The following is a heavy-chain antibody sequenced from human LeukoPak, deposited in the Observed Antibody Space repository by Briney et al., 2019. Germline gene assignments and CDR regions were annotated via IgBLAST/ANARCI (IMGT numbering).Heavy chain of an antibody. Sequence: ASVKVSSKASGYTFTSYGISWVRQAPGQGLERMGWISAYNGNTNYAQKLQGRVTMTTDTSTSTAYMELRSLRSDDTAVYYCASGDGVRFLEWLSYGMDVWGQGTTVTVSS. CDR1: GYTFTSYG. CDR3: ASGDGVRFLEWLSYGMDV. D-gene: IGHD3-3*01. V-gene: IGHV1-18*01. J-gene: IGHJ6*02. CDR2: ISAYNGNT.